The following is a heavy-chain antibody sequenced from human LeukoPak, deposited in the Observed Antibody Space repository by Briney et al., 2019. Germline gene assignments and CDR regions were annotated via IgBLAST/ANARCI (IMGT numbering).Heavy chain of an antibody. Sequence: PSETLSLTCSVSGGSISTSSYFWDWIRQPPGKGLEWIGTISYSGSTYYNPSLKSRVSMSVATSKNQFSLKLSAVTAADTAVYYCARLSDILTGYDYRGQGTLVIVSS. J-gene: IGHJ4*02. CDR1: GGSISTSSYF. CDR3: ARLSDILTGYDY. CDR2: ISYSGST. V-gene: IGHV4-39*01. D-gene: IGHD3-9*01.